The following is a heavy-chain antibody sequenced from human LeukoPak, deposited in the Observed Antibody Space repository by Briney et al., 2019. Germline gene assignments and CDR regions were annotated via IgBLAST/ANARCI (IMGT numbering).Heavy chain of an antibody. CDR3: AKGLHGGVGYGVDV. Sequence: GGSLRLSCTASGFTFSNYAMTWVRQAPGKGLEWVSSISGTGGRTYSADSVKGRFTISRDNSKNTLYLQMKNLRVEHTAVYYCAKGLHGGVGYGVDVWGQGTTVSVSS. J-gene: IGHJ6*02. CDR2: ISGTGGRT. V-gene: IGHV3-23*01. CDR1: GFTFSNYA. D-gene: IGHD3-16*01.